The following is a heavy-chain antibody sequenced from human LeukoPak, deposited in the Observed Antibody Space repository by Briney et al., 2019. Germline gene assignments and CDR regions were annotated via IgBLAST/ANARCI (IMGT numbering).Heavy chain of an antibody. CDR1: GFSLSNNF. CDR2: IYSDGTT. Sequence: PGGSLRLSCAASGFSLSNNFMTWVRQAPGKGLEWVSAIYSDGTTYYADSVTGRFTISRDNAKNTLYLQMNSLRVEDTAVYYCARDPPPATGTQTGDCWGQGTLVTVSS. D-gene: IGHD6-13*01. V-gene: IGHV3-53*01. J-gene: IGHJ4*02. CDR3: ARDPPPATGTQTGDC.